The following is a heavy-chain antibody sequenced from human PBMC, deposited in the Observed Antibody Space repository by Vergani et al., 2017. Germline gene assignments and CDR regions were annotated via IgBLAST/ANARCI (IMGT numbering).Heavy chain of an antibody. CDR3: ARGWVSGWYGELGY. CDR2: IIPIFGTT. J-gene: IGHJ4*02. Sequence: QGQLAQSGAEVKKPGSSVKVSCKASGGTFSSNSISWVRQAPGQGLEWMGRIIPIFGTTSYAQKFQGIVTILADESTSTAYMELSSLRSEDTAVYYCARGWVSGWYGELGYWGQGTLVTVSS. CDR1: GGTFSSNS. V-gene: IGHV1-69*13. D-gene: IGHD6-19*01.